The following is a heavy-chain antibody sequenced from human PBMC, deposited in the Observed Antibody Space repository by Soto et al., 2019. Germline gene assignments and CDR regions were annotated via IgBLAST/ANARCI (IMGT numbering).Heavy chain of an antibody. Sequence: QLQLQESGPGLVKPSETLSLTCTVSGGSISSSSYYWGWIRQPPGKGLEWIGSIYYSGSTYYNPSLKSRVTISVDTSKNQFSLKLSSVTAADTAVYYCAGQGMITFGGAIDYWGQGTLVTVSS. V-gene: IGHV4-39*01. CDR2: IYYSGST. J-gene: IGHJ4*02. CDR1: GGSISSSSYY. CDR3: AGQGMITFGGAIDY. D-gene: IGHD3-16*01.